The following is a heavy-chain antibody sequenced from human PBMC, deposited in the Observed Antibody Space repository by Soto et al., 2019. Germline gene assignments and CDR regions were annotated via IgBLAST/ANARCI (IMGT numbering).Heavy chain of an antibody. Sequence: PLETLSLTCAVYGGSFSGYYWSWIRQPPGKGLEWIGEINHSGSTNYNPSLKSRVTISVDTSKNQFSLKLSSVTAADTAVYYCARGRGLTEYYYYMDVWGKGTTVTVSS. CDR2: INHSGST. V-gene: IGHV4-34*01. CDR1: GGSFSGYY. J-gene: IGHJ6*03. D-gene: IGHD7-27*01. CDR3: ARGRGLTEYYYYMDV.